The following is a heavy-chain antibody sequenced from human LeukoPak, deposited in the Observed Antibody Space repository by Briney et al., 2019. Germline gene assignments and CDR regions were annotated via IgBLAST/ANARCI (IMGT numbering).Heavy chain of an antibody. Sequence: ASVKVSCKASGYTFTSYGISWVRQAPGQGLEWMGWISAYNGNTNYAQKLQGRVTMTTDTSTSTAYMELRSLRSDDTAVYYCARAGAGRYSSGWYWFDPWGQGTLVTVSS. CDR1: GYTFTSYG. CDR2: ISAYNGNT. CDR3: ARAGAGRYSSGWYWFDP. J-gene: IGHJ5*02. D-gene: IGHD6-19*01. V-gene: IGHV1-18*01.